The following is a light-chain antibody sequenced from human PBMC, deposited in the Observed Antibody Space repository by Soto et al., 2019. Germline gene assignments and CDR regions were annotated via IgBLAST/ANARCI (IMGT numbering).Light chain of an antibody. V-gene: IGLV2-14*01. CDR2: DAS. Sequence: QSALTQPASGSRAPGQAITISCTGTSSDVGGYNYVSLYQQHPGKAPKLMIYDASNRPSGVSNRFSGSKSGNTASLTISGLQAEDEADYYCSSYTRSTTYASGPGTKV. J-gene: IGLJ1*01. CDR1: SSDVGGYNY. CDR3: SSYTRSTTYA.